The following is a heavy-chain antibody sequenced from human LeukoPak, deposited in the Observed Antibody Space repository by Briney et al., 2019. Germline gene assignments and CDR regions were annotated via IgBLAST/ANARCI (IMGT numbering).Heavy chain of an antibody. D-gene: IGHD3-10*01. J-gene: IGHJ4*02. CDR1: GGSISSYY. Sequence: ASETLSLTCTVSGGSISSYYWSWIRQPPGKGLEWIGCIYYSGSTNYNPSLKSRVTISVDTSKNQFSLKLSSVTAADTAVYYCASTQITMVRGAYFFDYWGQGTLVTVSS. V-gene: IGHV4-59*01. CDR3: ASTQITMVRGAYFFDY. CDR2: IYYSGST.